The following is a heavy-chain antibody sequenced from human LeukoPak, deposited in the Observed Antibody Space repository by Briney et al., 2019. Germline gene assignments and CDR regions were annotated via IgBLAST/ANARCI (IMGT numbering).Heavy chain of an antibody. J-gene: IGHJ4*02. CDR1: GFTFSNYW. CDR3: ARDGRLAGYNGIVDN. D-gene: IGHD5-24*01. CDR2: IKSNGRTT. Sequence: GGSLRLSCAASGFTFSNYWMHWVRQAPGKGLVWVSSIKSNGRTTSYADSVKGRFTISRDNAKNTLYLQMNSLRVEDTAVYYCARDGRLAGYNGIVDNWGQGTLVTVSS. V-gene: IGHV3-74*01.